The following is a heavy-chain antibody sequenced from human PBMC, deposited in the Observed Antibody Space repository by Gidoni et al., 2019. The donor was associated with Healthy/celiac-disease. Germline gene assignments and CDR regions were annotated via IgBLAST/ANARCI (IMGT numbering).Heavy chain of an antibody. Sequence: PGFLLEWLGYIYYSESTNYNPSLKSRVTISVDTSKHQFSLKLSSVTAADTAVYYCARSDYYVSSGLSHAFDIWGQGTMVTVSS. CDR3: ARSDYYVSSGLSHAFDI. J-gene: IGHJ3*02. CDR2: IYYSEST. V-gene: IGHV4-59*01. D-gene: IGHD3-22*01.